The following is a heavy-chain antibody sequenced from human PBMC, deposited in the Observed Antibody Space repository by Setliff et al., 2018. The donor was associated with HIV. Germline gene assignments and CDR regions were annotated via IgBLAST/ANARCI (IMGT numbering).Heavy chain of an antibody. D-gene: IGHD3-22*01. J-gene: IGHJ5*02. V-gene: IGHV4-38-2*02. CDR3: ASRVYYYDSSGYLREEGFDP. CDR2: IYYRGST. Sequence: SETLSLTCTVSGYSISRGYYWSWIRQTPGKGLEWIGRIYYRGSTYYNPSPKSRVTISVDTSKNQFSLKLSSVTAADAAVYYCASRVYYYDSSGYLREEGFDPWGQGTLVTVSS. CDR1: GYSISRGYY.